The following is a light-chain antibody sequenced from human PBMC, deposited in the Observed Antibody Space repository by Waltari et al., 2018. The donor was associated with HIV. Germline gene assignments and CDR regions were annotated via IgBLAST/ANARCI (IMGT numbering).Light chain of an antibody. V-gene: IGKV4-1*01. CDR3: QQYYTIPLT. CDR1: QCLLYSSNNKNY. CDR2: WAS. J-gene: IGKJ4*01. Sequence: DIVMTQSPDSLAVSLGERATINCKSSQCLLYSSNNKNYLAWYQQTPGQPPKLLIYWASTRESRCTERFSGSVSGTEFTRTSSSLQAEDVAVYYCQQYYTIPLTFGGGTKVETK.